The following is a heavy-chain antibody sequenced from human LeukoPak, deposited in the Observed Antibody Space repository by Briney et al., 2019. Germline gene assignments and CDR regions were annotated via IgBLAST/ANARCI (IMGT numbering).Heavy chain of an antibody. CDR1: GGSFSGYY. D-gene: IGHD2-15*01. CDR2: IYTSGST. Sequence: SETLSLTCTVSGGSFSGYYWSWIRQPAGKGLEWIGRIYTSGSTNSNPSLKSRVTMSVDTSKNQFSLKLSSVTAADTAVYYCVRCGGSCHRYDYWGQGTLVTVSS. CDR3: VRCGGSCHRYDY. V-gene: IGHV4-4*07. J-gene: IGHJ4*02.